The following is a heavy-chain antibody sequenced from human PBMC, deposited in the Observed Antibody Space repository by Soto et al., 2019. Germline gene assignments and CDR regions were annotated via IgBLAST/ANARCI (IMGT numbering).Heavy chain of an antibody. V-gene: IGHV1-3*01. CDR2: INAGNGNT. D-gene: IGHD5-18*01. J-gene: IGHJ4*02. CDR1: GYTFTSYA. Sequence: ASVKVSGKASGYTFTSYAMHWVRQAPGQRLEWMGWINAGNGNTKYSQKFQGRVTITRDTSASTAYMELSSLRSEDTAVYYCARSPGYSYGDYWGQGTLVTVSS. CDR3: ARSPGYSYGDY.